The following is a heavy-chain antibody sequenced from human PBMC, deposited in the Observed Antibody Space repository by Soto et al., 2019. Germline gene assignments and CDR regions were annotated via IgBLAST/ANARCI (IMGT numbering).Heavy chain of an antibody. CDR3: AREEWLQFDY. D-gene: IGHD5-12*01. Sequence: QVQLVESGGGVVQPGRSLRLSCAASGFTFSSYAMHWVRQAPGKGLEWVAVISYDGSNKYYADSVKGRFTISRDNSKNTLYLQMNSLRAEDTAVYYCAREEWLQFDYWGQGTLVTVSS. V-gene: IGHV3-30-3*01. CDR1: GFTFSSYA. CDR2: ISYDGSNK. J-gene: IGHJ4*02.